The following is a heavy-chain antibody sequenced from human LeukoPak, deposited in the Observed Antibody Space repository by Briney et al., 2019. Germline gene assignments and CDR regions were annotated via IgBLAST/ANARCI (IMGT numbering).Heavy chain of an antibody. CDR2: ISGSGGST. CDR1: GFTFSSYD. D-gene: IGHD3-9*01. Sequence: PGGSLRLSCAASGFTFSSYDMNWVRQAPGKGLELVSGISGSGGSTYSVDSVKGRFTVSRDNSKNTLYLQMNSLRAEDTAVYYCARTKPQQFDILSWGQGTLVTVSS. V-gene: IGHV3-23*01. J-gene: IGHJ4*02. CDR3: ARTKPQQFDILS.